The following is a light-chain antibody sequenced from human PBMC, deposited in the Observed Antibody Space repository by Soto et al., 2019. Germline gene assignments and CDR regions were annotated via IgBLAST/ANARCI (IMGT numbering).Light chain of an antibody. V-gene: IGKV3-20*01. CDR2: ATS. CDR3: HQFGYSPRT. Sequence: VMTQSPATLSVSPGERATLSCRVSQSVVTNYLAWYQQKPGQAPRLLIFATSRRATDIPDRFSGSGSGTDFTLAIRRLEPEDFAVYYCHQFGYSPRTFGQGTKVDI. CDR1: QSVVTNY. J-gene: IGKJ1*01.